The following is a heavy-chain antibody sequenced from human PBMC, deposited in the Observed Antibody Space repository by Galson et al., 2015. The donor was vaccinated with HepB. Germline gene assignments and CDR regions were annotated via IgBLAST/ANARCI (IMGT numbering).Heavy chain of an antibody. D-gene: IGHD6-13*01. V-gene: IGHV3-30*04. J-gene: IGHJ4*02. CDR1: GFTFSSYA. Sequence: SLRLSCAASGFTFSSYAMHWVRQAPGKGLEWVAVISYDGSNKYYADSVKGRFTISRDNSKNTLYLQMNSLRAEDTAVYYCARDRIAAACTEVDYWGQGTLVTVSS. CDR2: ISYDGSNK. CDR3: ARDRIAAACTEVDY.